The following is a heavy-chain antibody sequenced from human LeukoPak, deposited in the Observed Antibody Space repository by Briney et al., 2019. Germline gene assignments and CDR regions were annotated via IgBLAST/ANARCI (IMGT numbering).Heavy chain of an antibody. J-gene: IGHJ4*02. Sequence: SEILSLTCTVSGGSISSYYWSWIRQHPGKGLEWIGYIYYGGSTNYNPSLKSRVTISVDTSKNQFSLKLSSVTAADTAVYYCARARYSSSWACDYWGQGTLVTVSS. CDR1: GGSISSYY. CDR3: ARARYSSSWACDY. CDR2: IYYGGST. V-gene: IGHV4-59*01. D-gene: IGHD6-13*01.